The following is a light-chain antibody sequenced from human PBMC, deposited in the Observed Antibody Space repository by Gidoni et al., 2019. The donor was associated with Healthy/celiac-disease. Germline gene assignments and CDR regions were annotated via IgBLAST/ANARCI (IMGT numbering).Light chain of an antibody. CDR2: WAS. V-gene: IGKV4-1*01. Sequence: DIVMTQSPASLAVSLGERATINCKSSQSVLYSSNNKNYLAWYQQKPGQPPKLLIYWASTRESGVPDRFSGSGSGTDFTLPISSLQAEDVAVYYCQQYYSTPPTFGQGTKLEIK. J-gene: IGKJ2*01. CDR3: QQYYSTPPT. CDR1: QSVLYSSNNKNY.